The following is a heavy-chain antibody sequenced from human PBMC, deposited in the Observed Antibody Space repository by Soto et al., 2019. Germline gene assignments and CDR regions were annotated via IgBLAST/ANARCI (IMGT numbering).Heavy chain of an antibody. D-gene: IGHD3-22*01. Sequence: PGGSLRLSCAVSGLTLRNYAMHWVRQAPGKGLEWVAVISYDGNNKYYADSVKGRFTISRDNSKNTLYLQMNSLGADDTAVYYCERGSYSPLYSSGPYYWGQGTLVPVYS. CDR1: GLTLRNYA. J-gene: IGHJ4*02. V-gene: IGHV3-30-3*01. CDR3: ERGSYSPLYSSGPYY. CDR2: ISYDGNNK.